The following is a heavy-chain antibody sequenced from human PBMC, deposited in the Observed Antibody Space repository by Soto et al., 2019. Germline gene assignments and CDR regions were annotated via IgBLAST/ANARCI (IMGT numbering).Heavy chain of an antibody. CDR3: ARDLGYCSSTSCYLGWFDP. V-gene: IGHV4-39*07. CDR2: IYYSGST. CDR1: GGSISSSSYY. Sequence: PSETLSLTCTVSGGSISSSSYYWGWIRQPPGKGLEWIGSIYYSGSTYYNPSLKSRVTISVDTSKNQFSLKLSSVTAADTAVYYCARDLGYCSSTSCYLGWFDPWGQGTLVTVSS. D-gene: IGHD2-2*01. J-gene: IGHJ5*02.